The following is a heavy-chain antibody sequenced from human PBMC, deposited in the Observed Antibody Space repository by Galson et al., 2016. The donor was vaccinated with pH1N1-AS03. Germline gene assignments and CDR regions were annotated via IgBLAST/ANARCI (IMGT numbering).Heavy chain of an antibody. V-gene: IGHV5-51*01. CDR3: ARRISVTGREFDS. CDR1: AYTFANYW. CDR2: MYPANFDT. D-gene: IGHD6-19*01. J-gene: IGHJ5*01. Sequence: QSGAEVKKPGESLKISCKASAYTFANYWIVWARQMPGKGLEWMGIMYPANFDTRHSPSFQGHVTISADTSINTAYLQWSSLRASDTAMYYCARRISVTGREFDSWGQGTLVTVSS.